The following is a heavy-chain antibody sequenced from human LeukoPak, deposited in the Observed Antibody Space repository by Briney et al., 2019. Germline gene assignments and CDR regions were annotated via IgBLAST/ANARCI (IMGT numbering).Heavy chain of an antibody. CDR1: GFTFSNAW. D-gene: IGHD5-12*01. V-gene: IGHV3-15*01. Sequence: PGGPLRLSCAASGFTFSNAWMSWLRQAPGKGVEWVGRIKSKTDGGATEYAAPVEGRLTISRDDSKNTLFLQMNSLKTEDTAVYYCTTASRGSLFYYYYGMDVWGQGTTVTVSS. CDR3: TTASRGSLFYYYYGMDV. J-gene: IGHJ6*02. CDR2: IKSKTDGGAT.